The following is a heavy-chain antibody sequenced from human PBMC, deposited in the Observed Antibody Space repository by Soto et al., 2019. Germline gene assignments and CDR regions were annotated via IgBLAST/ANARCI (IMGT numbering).Heavy chain of an antibody. CDR1: GFTYSTYT. V-gene: IGHV3-23*01. D-gene: IGHD6-13*01. CDR2: ITDSGDNA. J-gene: IGHJ4*02. CDR3: AKADYSYSWAPGDY. Sequence: GGSLRLSCAASGFTYSTYTMHWVRQAPGKGLEWVSVITDSGDNAYYADSVKGRFTISRDNTKKTLYLQMNSLRVEDTALYYCAKADYSYSWAPGDYWGQGTLVTVSS.